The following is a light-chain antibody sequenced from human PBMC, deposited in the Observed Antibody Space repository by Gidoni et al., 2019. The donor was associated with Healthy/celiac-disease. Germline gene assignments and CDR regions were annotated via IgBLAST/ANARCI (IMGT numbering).Light chain of an antibody. J-gene: IGKJ4*01. CDR1: QSISSY. CDR2: AAS. Sequence: DMQLTQFPSSLSASVGDRVTITCRASQSISSYLNWYQQKPGKAPKLLIYAASSLQSGVPSRFSGSGSGTDFTLTISSLQPEDFATYYCQQSYSTPLLTFXGXTKVEIK. V-gene: IGKV1-39*01. CDR3: QQSYSTPLLT.